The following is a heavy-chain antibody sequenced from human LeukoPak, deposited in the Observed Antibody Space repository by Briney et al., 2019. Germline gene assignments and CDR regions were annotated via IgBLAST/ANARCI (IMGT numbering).Heavy chain of an antibody. V-gene: IGHV3-23*01. J-gene: IGHJ4*02. Sequence: GGSLRLSCAASGFTFSSYSMNWVRQAPGKGLEWVSAISGSGGSTYYADSVKGRFTISRDNSKNTLYLQMNSLRAEDTAVYYCAKVFWQQLVLNYFDYWGQGTLVTVSS. CDR3: AKVFWQQLVLNYFDY. D-gene: IGHD6-13*01. CDR2: ISGSGGST. CDR1: GFTFSSYS.